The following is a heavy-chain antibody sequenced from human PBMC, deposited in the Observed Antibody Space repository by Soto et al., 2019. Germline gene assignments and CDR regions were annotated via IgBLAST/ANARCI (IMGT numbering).Heavy chain of an antibody. CDR1: GDSVSSTTAA. CDR2: TYYRSRWYN. Sequence: QLPLQQSGPGLVKPSQTLSLTCAISGDSVSSTTAAWNWIRQSPSRGLEWLGRTYYRSRWYNDYAVSVKSRITVNPDTSKNQFSLQLTSVTPEDTAVYYCAGTTAHYWYYMDVWGKGTTFTVSS. J-gene: IGHJ6*03. V-gene: IGHV6-1*01. CDR3: AGTTAHYWYYMDV. D-gene: IGHD1-7*01.